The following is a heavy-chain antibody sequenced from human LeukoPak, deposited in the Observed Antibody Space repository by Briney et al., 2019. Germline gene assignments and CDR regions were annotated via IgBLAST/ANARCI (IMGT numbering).Heavy chain of an antibody. D-gene: IGHD4-23*01. V-gene: IGHV4-30-4*01. J-gene: IGHJ4*02. CDR1: GGSISSGDYY. CDR3: ARVNDYGGNPFDY. Sequence: SETLSLTCTVSGGSISSGDYYWSRIRQPPGKGLEWIGYIYYSGSTYYNPSLKSRVTISVDTSKNQFSLKLSSVTAADTAVYYCARVNDYGGNPFDYWGQGTLVTVSS. CDR2: IYYSGST.